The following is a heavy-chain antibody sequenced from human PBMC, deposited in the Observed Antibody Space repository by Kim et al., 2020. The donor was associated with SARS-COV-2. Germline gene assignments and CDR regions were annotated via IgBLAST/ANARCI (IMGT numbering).Heavy chain of an antibody. V-gene: IGHV1-3*01. D-gene: IGHD1-20*01. CDR2: INAGNGNT. J-gene: IGHJ4*02. CDR3: ARVARGGLTGTNFDY. CDR1: GYTFTSYA. Sequence: ASVKVSCKASGYTFTSYAMHWVRQAPGQRLEWMGWINAGNGNTKYSQKFQGRVTITRDTSASTAYMELSSLRSEDTAVYYCARVARGGLTGTNFDYWGQGTLVTVSS.